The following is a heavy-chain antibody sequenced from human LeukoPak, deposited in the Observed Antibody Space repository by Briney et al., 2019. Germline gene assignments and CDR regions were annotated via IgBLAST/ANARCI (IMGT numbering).Heavy chain of an antibody. J-gene: IGHJ4*02. CDR3: ARGAHSSSPIPIDY. CDR1: GGSISTYD. V-gene: IGHV4-59*01. CDR2: IHYSGST. Sequence: SETLSLTCTVSGGSISTYDWSWIRQTPGKGLEWIGYIHYSGSTNYNPSLNSRVTISVDTSKNQFSLKVNSVTAADTAVYYCARGAHSSSPIPIDYWGQGTLVTVSS. D-gene: IGHD6-6*01.